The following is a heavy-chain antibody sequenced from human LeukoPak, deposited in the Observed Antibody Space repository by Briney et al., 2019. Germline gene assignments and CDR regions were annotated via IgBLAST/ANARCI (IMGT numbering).Heavy chain of an antibody. D-gene: IGHD3-16*01. Sequence: PGGSLRLSCAVSGFTFSDYYMSWIRQAPGKGLEWVSYISSSGSTIYYADSVKGRFTISRDNAKNSLYLQMNSLRAEDTAVYYCARVGVRGLEFGYYFDYWGQGTLVTVSS. J-gene: IGHJ4*02. V-gene: IGHV3-11*04. CDR1: GFTFSDYY. CDR3: ARVGVRGLEFGYYFDY. CDR2: ISSSGSTI.